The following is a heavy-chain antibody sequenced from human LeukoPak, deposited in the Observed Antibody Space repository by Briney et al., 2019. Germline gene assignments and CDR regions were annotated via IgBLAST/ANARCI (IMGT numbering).Heavy chain of an antibody. Sequence: GGSLRLSCAASGFTFSSYAISWVRQAPGQGLEWMGRIIPILGIANYAQKFQGRVTITADKSTSTAYMELSSLRSEDTAVYYCARVSMVRGVMPQYYFDYWGQGTLVAVSS. CDR1: GFTFSSYA. D-gene: IGHD3-10*01. CDR3: ARVSMVRGVMPQYYFDY. CDR2: IIPILGIA. J-gene: IGHJ4*02. V-gene: IGHV1-69*04.